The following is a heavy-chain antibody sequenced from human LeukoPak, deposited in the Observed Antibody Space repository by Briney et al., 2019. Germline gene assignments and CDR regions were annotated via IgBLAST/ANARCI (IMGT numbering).Heavy chain of an antibody. J-gene: IGHJ6*04. CDR3: VGQLLRAV. CDR1: GFPFSGYW. CDR2: IKEDGSVQ. D-gene: IGHD2-2*01. Sequence: GGSLRLSCTASGFPFSGYWISWVRQAPGTGLEWVANIKEDGSVQDYVDSVKGRFTISRDNAKNTLYPQMNSLRVDDTAVYYCVGQLLRAVWGKGTTVTVSS. V-gene: IGHV3-7*01.